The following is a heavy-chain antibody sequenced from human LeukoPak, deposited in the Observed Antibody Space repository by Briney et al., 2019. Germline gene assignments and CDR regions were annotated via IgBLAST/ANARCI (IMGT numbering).Heavy chain of an antibody. J-gene: IGHJ4*02. D-gene: IGHD6-19*01. V-gene: IGHV4-59*12. CDR2: IYYSGST. CDR3: ARTPPRGYSSGWYVDY. Sequence: SETLSLTCTVSGGSISSYYWSWIRQPPGKGLEWIGYIYYSGSTNYNPSLKSRVTISVDTSKNQFSLKLSSVTAADTAVYYCARTPPRGYSSGWYVDYWGQGTLVTVSS. CDR1: GGSISSYY.